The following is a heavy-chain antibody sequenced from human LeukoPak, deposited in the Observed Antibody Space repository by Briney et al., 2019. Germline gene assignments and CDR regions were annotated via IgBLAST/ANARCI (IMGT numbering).Heavy chain of an antibody. CDR3: ARDLLGSSWEPKPIDY. D-gene: IGHD6-13*01. J-gene: IGHJ4*02. Sequence: ASVKVSCKASGYTLTSYGISWVRQAPGQRLEWMGWISPYNGNTNYAQKLQGRVTMTTDTSTSTAYMELRSLRSDDTAVYYCARDLLGSSWEPKPIDYWGQGTLVTASS. CDR2: ISPYNGNT. CDR1: GYTLTSYG. V-gene: IGHV1-18*01.